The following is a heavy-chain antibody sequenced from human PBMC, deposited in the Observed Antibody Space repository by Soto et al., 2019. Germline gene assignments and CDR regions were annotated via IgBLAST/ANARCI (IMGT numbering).Heavy chain of an antibody. J-gene: IGHJ6*03. V-gene: IGHV4-39*07. CDR3: AAFGVVPDYYYYYYMDV. D-gene: IGHD3-3*01. CDR1: GDSISISSYY. CDR2: IYYSGNT. Sequence: SETLSLTCTISGDSISISSYYWAWIRQPPGKGLEWIGTIYYSGNTNYAQKFQERVTITRDMSTSTDYMELSSLRSEDTAVYYCAAFGVVPDYYYYYYMDVWGKGTMVTVSS.